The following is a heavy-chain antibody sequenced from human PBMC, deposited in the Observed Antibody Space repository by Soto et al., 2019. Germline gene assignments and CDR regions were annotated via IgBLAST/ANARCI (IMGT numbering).Heavy chain of an antibody. CDR1: GFTFSSYG. CDR2: ISYDGSNK. D-gene: IGHD3-10*01. V-gene: IGHV3-30*18. Sequence: QVQLVESGGGVVQPGRSLRLSCAASGFTFSSYGMHWVRQAPGKGLEWVAVISYDGSNKYYADSVKGRFTISRDNSKNTLYLQMNSLRADDTAVYYCAKSSGSGNNGMDVWGQATTVTVSS. CDR3: AKSSGSGNNGMDV. J-gene: IGHJ6*02.